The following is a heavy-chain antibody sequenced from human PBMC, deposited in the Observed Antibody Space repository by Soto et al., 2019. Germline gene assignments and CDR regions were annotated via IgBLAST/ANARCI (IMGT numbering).Heavy chain of an antibody. CDR2: ISGSGGST. CDR1: GFTFSSYA. V-gene: IGHV3-23*01. D-gene: IGHD2-8*01. Sequence: GGSLRLSCAASGFTFSSYAMSWVRQAPGKGLEWVSAISGSGGSTYYADSVKGRFTISRDNSKNTLYLQMNSLRAEDTAVYYCAKCPRVLMVYDDYMDVWGKGTTVTVSS. CDR3: AKCPRVLMVYDDYMDV. J-gene: IGHJ6*03.